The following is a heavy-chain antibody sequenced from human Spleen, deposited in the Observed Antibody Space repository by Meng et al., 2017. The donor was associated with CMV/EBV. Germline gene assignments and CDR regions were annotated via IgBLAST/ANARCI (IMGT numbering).Heavy chain of an antibody. D-gene: IGHD3-10*01. Sequence: ASVKVSCKASGYTFTGYYMHWVRQAPGQGLEWMGWINPSNGDTNYAQTFQGKVTMTRDTSISTAYLDLSGLRLDDTALYYCARAYGSGSSIDQYYFDHWGQGTLVTVSS. V-gene: IGHV1-2*02. CDR3: ARAYGSGSSIDQYYFDH. J-gene: IGHJ4*02. CDR2: INPSNGDT. CDR1: GYTFTGYY.